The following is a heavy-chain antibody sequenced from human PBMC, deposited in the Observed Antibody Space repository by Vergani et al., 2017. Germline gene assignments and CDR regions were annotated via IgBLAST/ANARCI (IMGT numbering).Heavy chain of an antibody. CDR1: GYTFTGYY. CDR3: ARAEVGAKHAFFDY. D-gene: IGHD1-26*01. J-gene: IGHJ4*02. CDR2: INPNSGGT. V-gene: IGHV1-2*02. Sequence: QVQLVQSGAEVKKPGASVKVSCKASGYTFTGYYMHWVRQAPGQGLEWMGWINPNSGGTNYAQKFQGRVTITADESTSTAYMELSSLRSEDTAVYYCARAEVGAKHAFFDYWGQGTLVTVSS.